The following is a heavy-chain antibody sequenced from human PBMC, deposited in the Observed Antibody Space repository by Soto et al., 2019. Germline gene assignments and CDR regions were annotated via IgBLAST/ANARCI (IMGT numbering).Heavy chain of an antibody. J-gene: IGHJ4*02. Sequence: SETLSLTCTVSGGSISSGDYYWSWIRQPPGKGLEWIGYIYYSGSTYYNPSLKSRVTISVDTSKNQFSPKLSSVTAADTAVYYCARYTMVRGVSRQFDYWGQGTLVTVSS. CDR3: ARYTMVRGVSRQFDY. D-gene: IGHD3-10*01. V-gene: IGHV4-30-4*01. CDR2: IYYSGST. CDR1: GGSISSGDYY.